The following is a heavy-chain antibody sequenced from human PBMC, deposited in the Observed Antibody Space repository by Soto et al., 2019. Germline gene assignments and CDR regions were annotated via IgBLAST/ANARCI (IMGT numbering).Heavy chain of an antibody. CDR3: AKNNPIYGDYYFDY. CDR2: IRGTSGNR. Sequence: GGSLRLSCAASGFTFSSYGMHWVRQAPGKGLEWVSGIRGTSGNRNYADSVKGRFTISSDNFKNTLFLQMNSLRAEDTAVYYCAKNNPIYGDYYFDYWGPGTLVTVSS. V-gene: IGHV3-23*01. CDR1: GFTFSSYG. J-gene: IGHJ4*02. D-gene: IGHD4-17*01.